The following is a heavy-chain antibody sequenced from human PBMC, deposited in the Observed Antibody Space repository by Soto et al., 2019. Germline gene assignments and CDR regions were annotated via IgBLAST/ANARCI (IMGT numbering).Heavy chain of an antibody. D-gene: IGHD2-2*01. V-gene: IGHV3-30-3*01. J-gene: IGHJ4*02. CDR3: ARDVLPAVTDMVY. CDR2: ISPNGNNE. Sequence: QVQLVESGGGVVQPGRSLRLSCVASGFTFISYEMHWVRQAPGKGLEWVAAISPNGNNEYYADSVRGRFTMSGDNSERTLYLQMNTLRPDDTAVYYCARDVLPAVTDMVYWGQGTQVSVS. CDR1: GFTFISYE.